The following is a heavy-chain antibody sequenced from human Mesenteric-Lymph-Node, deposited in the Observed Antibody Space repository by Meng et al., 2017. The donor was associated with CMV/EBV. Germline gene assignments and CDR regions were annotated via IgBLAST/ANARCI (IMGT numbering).Heavy chain of an antibody. CDR1: GFTLNNYW. J-gene: IGHJ3*02. CDR2: VSANGATT. Sequence: GESLKISCAASGFTLNNYWIHWVRQAPGKGLVWVSTVSANGATTYYADSVRGRFTISRDNSKNTLYLQMNTLRAEDTAVYYCAKVLYVTAVAEGFDIWGQGTLVTVSS. D-gene: IGHD6-19*01. CDR3: AKVLYVTAVAEGFDI. V-gene: IGHV3-23*01.